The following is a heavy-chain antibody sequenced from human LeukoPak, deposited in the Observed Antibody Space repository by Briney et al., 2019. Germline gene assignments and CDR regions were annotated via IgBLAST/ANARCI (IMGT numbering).Heavy chain of an antibody. CDR3: ARGLYYYGTDAFDI. CDR1: GFRFSSYS. Sequence: GGSLRLSCAAPGFRFSSYSMNWVRQAPGRGLEWVSSISASGNYIYYADSVKGRFTISRDSAENSLYLQMNSLGAEDTAVYYCARGLYYYGTDAFDIWGQGTMVTVS. D-gene: IGHD3-16*01. J-gene: IGHJ3*02. CDR2: ISASGNYI. V-gene: IGHV3-21*01.